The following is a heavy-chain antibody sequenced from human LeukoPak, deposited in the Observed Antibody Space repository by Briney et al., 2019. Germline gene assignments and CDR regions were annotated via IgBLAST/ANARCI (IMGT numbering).Heavy chain of an antibody. V-gene: IGHV4-38-2*01. CDR2: IYHSGST. Sequence: SETLSLTCAVSGYSISSGYYWGWIRQPPGKGLEWIGSIYHSGSTYYNPSLKSRVTISVGTSKNQFSLKLSSVTAADTAVYYCARQLGIKPYYMDVWGKGTTVTVSS. J-gene: IGHJ6*03. CDR3: ARQLGIKPYYMDV. D-gene: IGHD3/OR15-3a*01. CDR1: GYSISSGYY.